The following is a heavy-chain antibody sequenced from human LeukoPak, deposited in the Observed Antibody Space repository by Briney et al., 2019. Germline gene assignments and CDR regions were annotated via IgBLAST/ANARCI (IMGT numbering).Heavy chain of an antibody. CDR1: GVTVSSNY. D-gene: IGHD3-22*01. CDR3: ARVGATYYYDGTTDY. Sequence: PGGSLRLSCAASGVTVSSNYMTWVRQAPGKGLEWVSLLYTDDRPFYADSVKGRFTISRDNAKNSLYLQMNSLRAEDTAVYYCARVGATYYYDGTTDYWGQGTLVTVSS. V-gene: IGHV3-53*01. CDR2: LYTDDRP. J-gene: IGHJ4*02.